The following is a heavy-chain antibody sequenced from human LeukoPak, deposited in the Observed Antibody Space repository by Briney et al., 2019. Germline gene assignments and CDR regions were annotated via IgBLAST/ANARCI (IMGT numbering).Heavy chain of an antibody. Sequence: PSETLSLTCTVSGGSISPYYWSWIRQPAGKGLEWIGCIYTSGSTNYNPSLKSRVTMSVDTSKNQFSLKLSSVTAADTAVYYCARGNTLCSGGSCSTNIDYWGQGTLVTVSS. D-gene: IGHD2-15*01. CDR3: ARGNTLCSGGSCSTNIDY. CDR2: IYTSGST. V-gene: IGHV4-4*07. J-gene: IGHJ4*02. CDR1: GGSISPYY.